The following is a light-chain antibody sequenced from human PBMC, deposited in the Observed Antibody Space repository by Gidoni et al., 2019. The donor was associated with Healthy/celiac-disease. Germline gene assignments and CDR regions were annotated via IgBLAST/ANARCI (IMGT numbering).Light chain of an antibody. CDR1: QSLLHSNGYNY. CDR2: LGS. V-gene: IGKV2-28*01. CDR3: MQALQTPLT. J-gene: IGKJ4*01. Sequence: DSVMTQSPLSLPVTPGEPASISCRSSQSLLHSNGYNYLDWYLQKPGQSPQLLIYLGSNRASGVPDRFSGSVTGTDFTLKISRVEAEDVGVYYCMQALQTPLTFGGGTKVEIK.